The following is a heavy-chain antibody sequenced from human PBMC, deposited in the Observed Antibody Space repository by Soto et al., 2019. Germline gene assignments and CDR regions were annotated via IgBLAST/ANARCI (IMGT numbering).Heavy chain of an antibody. Sequence: GGSLRLSCAASGFSFGSYALSWVRQAPGKGLEWVSTISGSDGKTFYADSVEGRFSISRDTSQNTLYLQMNSLRADDTAIYYCARWSYLDYWGQATRVTVSS. D-gene: IGHD3-3*01. CDR3: ARWSYLDY. CDR2: ISGSDGKT. J-gene: IGHJ4*02. V-gene: IGHV3-23*01. CDR1: GFSFGSYA.